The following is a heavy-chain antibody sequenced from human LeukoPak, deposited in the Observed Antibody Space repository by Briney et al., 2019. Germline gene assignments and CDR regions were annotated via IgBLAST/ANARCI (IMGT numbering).Heavy chain of an antibody. Sequence: SETLSLTCAVYGGSFSGYYWSWIRQPPGEGLEWIGEINHSGSTNYNPSLKSRVTISVDTSKNQFSLKLSSVTAADTAVYYCAGREYYDILTGPSPAGGYWGQGTLVTVSS. CDR1: GGSFSGYY. CDR2: INHSGST. CDR3: AGREYYDILTGPSPAGGY. V-gene: IGHV4-34*01. D-gene: IGHD3-9*01. J-gene: IGHJ4*02.